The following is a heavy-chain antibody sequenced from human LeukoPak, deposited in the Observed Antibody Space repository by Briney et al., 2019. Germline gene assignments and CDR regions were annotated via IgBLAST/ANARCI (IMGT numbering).Heavy chain of an antibody. CDR2: ISYDRSNK. J-gene: IGHJ4*02. Sequence: GGSLRLSCAASGFTFSSYGMHWVRQAPGKGLEWVAVISYDRSNKYYADSVKGRFTISRDNSKNTLYLQMNSLRAEDTAVYYCAKGSRIVVVVAADYWGQGTLVTVSS. V-gene: IGHV3-30*18. CDR1: GFTFSSYG. CDR3: AKGSRIVVVVAADY. D-gene: IGHD2-15*01.